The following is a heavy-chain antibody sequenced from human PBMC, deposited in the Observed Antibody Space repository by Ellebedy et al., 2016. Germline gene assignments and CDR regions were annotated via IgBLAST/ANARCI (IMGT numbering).Heavy chain of an antibody. Sequence: GGSLRLSXASSGFTFDDYAMHWVRQAPGKGLEWVSGISWNSGSIGYADSVKGRFTISRDNAKNSLYLQMNSLRAEDTAVYYCASGEDYWGQGTLVTVSS. V-gene: IGHV3-9*01. CDR3: ASGEDY. CDR2: ISWNSGSI. D-gene: IGHD2-15*01. CDR1: GFTFDDYA. J-gene: IGHJ4*02.